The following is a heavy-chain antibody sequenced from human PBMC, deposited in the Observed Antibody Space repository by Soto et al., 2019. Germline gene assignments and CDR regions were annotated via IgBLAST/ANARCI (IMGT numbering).Heavy chain of an antibody. CDR3: ATSMRHTLNP. V-gene: IGHV3-7*01. D-gene: IGHD2-8*01. Sequence: GGSLRLSCAASGFTCSSHWMTWVRQVPGKGLKWVANINQDGSDQYYVDSVKGRFTISRDNAKNSLCLHMNSLRVEDTAVYYCATSMRHTLNPWGQGTLVTVSS. CDR1: GFTCSSHW. J-gene: IGHJ5*02. CDR2: INQDGSDQ.